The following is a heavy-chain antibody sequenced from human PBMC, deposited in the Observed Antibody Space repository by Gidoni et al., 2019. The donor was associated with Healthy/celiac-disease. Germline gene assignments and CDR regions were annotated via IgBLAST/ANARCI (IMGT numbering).Heavy chain of an antibody. CDR2: IYYSGST. J-gene: IGHJ4*02. D-gene: IGHD3-16*02. CDR3: ARENLYDYVWGSYRYYFDY. Sequence: QVQLQESGPGLVKPSQTLSLTCTVSGGSISSGGYYWSWIRQHPGKGLEWIGYIYYSGSTYYNPSLKSRVTISVDTSKNQFSLKLSSVTAADTAVYYCARENLYDYVWGSYRYYFDYWGQGTLVTVSS. V-gene: IGHV4-31*03. CDR1: GGSISSGGYY.